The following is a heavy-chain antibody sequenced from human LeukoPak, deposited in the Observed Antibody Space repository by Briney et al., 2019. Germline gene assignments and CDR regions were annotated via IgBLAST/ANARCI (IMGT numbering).Heavy chain of an antibody. J-gene: IGHJ6*03. CDR1: GFTFSSYG. D-gene: IGHD1-1*01. CDR3: ARHNALPYYYYYMDV. V-gene: IGHV3-23*01. Sequence: PEGSLRLSCAASGFTFSSYGMSWVRQAPGKWLEWVSAISGSGGSTYYADSVKGRFTISRDNAKNTLYLQMNSLRAEDTAVYYCARHNALPYYYYYMDVWGKGTTVTVSS. CDR2: ISGSGGST.